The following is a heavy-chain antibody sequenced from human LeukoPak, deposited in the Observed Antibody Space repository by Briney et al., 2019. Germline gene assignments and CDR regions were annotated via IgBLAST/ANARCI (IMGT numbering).Heavy chain of an antibody. V-gene: IGHV3-30-3*01. J-gene: IGHJ4*02. CDR3: ARGSPRVDY. CDR1: GFTFSSYA. Sequence: PGGSLRLSCAASGFTFSSYAMHWVRQAPGKGLEWVAVISYDGSNEYYADSVKGRFTISRDNSKNTLYLQMNSLRAEDTAVYYCARGSPRVDYWGQGTLVTVSS. D-gene: IGHD3-10*01. CDR2: ISYDGSNE.